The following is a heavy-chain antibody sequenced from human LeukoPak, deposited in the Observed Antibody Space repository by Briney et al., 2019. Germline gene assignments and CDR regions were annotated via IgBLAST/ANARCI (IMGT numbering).Heavy chain of an antibody. CDR3: ARDSNGMDV. CDR2: TSSSGSAI. CDR1: GFTFSSYE. J-gene: IGHJ6*04. Sequence: GGSLRLSCAASGFTFSSYEMNWVRQAPGKGLEWVSYTSSSGSAIYYADSVKGRFTISRDNAKNSLYLQMSSLRAEDTAVYYCARDSNGMDVWGKGTTVTVSS. V-gene: IGHV3-48*03.